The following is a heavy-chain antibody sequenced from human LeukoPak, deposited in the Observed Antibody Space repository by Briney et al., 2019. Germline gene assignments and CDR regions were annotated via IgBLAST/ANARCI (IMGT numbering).Heavy chain of an antibody. CDR2: INIGGTNT. V-gene: IGHV3-11*01. Sequence: PGGSLRLSSAASGFTFNDYYMSSIREAPGKGLEWLSNINIGGTNTHYADSVKGRFTISRDNAKKSLYLEMNNLRAEDTAVYYCATDGAGFDTWGQGVLVTVSS. CDR3: ATDGAGFDT. CDR1: GFTFNDYY. J-gene: IGHJ5*02.